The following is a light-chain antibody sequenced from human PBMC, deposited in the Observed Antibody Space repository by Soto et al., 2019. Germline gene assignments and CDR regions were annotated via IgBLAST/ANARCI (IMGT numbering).Light chain of an antibody. J-gene: IGLJ1*01. Sequence: QSVLTQPVSASGSPGQSIIISCTGTSSDVGGYNYVSRYQQHPGKAPKLMIYDVSNRPSGVSNRFSGSKSGNTASLTISGLQAEDETDYYCSSYTSSSTLVFGTGTKVTVL. CDR1: SSDVGGYNY. V-gene: IGLV2-14*01. CDR2: DVS. CDR3: SSYTSSSTLV.